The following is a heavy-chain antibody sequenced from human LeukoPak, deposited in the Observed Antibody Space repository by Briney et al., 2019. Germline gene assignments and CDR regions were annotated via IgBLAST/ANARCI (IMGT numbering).Heavy chain of an antibody. V-gene: IGHV4-34*01. CDR2: ISDSGST. Sequence: SETLSLTCAVYGGSFSGYYWNWIRQPPNKGLEWIGEISDSGSTNYNPSLKSRVTISMDTSTNQFFLNLSSVTAADTALYYCARATTGDLWGQGTLVTVSS. D-gene: IGHD1-1*01. CDR1: GGSFSGYY. CDR3: ARATTGDL. J-gene: IGHJ4*02.